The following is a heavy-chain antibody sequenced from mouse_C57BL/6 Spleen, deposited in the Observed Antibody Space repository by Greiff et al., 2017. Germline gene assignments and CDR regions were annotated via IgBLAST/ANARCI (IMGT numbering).Heavy chain of an antibody. D-gene: IGHD4-1*01. V-gene: IGHV1-85*01. J-gene: IGHJ2*01. CDR3: ARSRTGTYFDY. Sequence: QVQLKQSGPELVKPGASVKLSCKASGYTFTSYDINWVKQRPGQGLEWIGWIYPRDGSTKYNEKFKGKATLTVDTSSSTAYMELHSLTSADSAVYFCARSRTGTYFDYWGQGTTLTVSS. CDR2: IYPRDGST. CDR1: GYTFTSYD.